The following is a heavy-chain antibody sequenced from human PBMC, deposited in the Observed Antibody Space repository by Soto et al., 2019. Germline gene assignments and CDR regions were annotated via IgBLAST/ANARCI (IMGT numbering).Heavy chain of an antibody. CDR3: AHRDYGDYGLYFDF. D-gene: IGHD4-17*01. Sequence: QITLKESGPTLVKPTQTLTLTCTFSGFSLSTSGVGVGWIRQPPGKALEWLALIYWDDDKRYSPALKSRLTTXKXTXXNQGVLTMTNMDPVDTATYYCAHRDYGDYGLYFDFWGQGTLVTVSS. J-gene: IGHJ4*02. CDR2: IYWDDDK. CDR1: GFSLSTSGVG. V-gene: IGHV2-5*02.